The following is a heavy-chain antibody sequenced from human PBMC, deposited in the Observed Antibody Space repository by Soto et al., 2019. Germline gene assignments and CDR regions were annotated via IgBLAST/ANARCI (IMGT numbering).Heavy chain of an antibody. V-gene: IGHV4-4*07. J-gene: IGHJ4*02. CDR3: ARDRGIAAAGTFHYFDY. CDR2: IYTSGST. CDR1: GGSISSYY. Sequence: PSETLSLTCTVSGGSISSYYWSWIRQPAGKGLEWIGRIYTSGSTNYNPSLKSRATMSVDTSKNQFSLKLSSVTAADTAVYYCARDRGIAAAGTFHYFDYWGQGTLVTVSS. D-gene: IGHD6-13*01.